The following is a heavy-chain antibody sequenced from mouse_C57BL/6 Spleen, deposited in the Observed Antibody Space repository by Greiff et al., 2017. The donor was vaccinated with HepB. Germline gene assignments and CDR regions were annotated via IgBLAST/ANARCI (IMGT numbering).Heavy chain of an antibody. J-gene: IGHJ3*01. V-gene: IGHV1-42*01. CDR3: ARSGDPYYSSWFAY. Sequence: VQLQQSGPELVKPGASVKISCKASGYSFTGYYMNWVKQSPEKSLEWIGEINPSTGGTTYNQKFKAKATLTVDKSSSTAYMQLKSLTSEDSAVYYCARSGDPYYSSWFAYWGQGTLVTVSA. CDR2: INPSTGGT. D-gene: IGHD2-12*01. CDR1: GYSFTGYY.